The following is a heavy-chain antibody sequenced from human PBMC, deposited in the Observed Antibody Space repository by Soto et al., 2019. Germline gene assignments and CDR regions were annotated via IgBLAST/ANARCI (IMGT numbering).Heavy chain of an antibody. CDR3: AGGSCISSGCYWFEP. D-gene: IGHD2-2*01. Sequence: PSETLSLTCTVSGGSISGGDYHWSWIRQPPGKGLEWVGYIYDSATSHNTPPHSGGIISVDTAKNQFSLQLSSVTAADTAVYYCAGGSCISSGCYWFEPWGQGTLVTVSS. V-gene: IGHV4-30-4*01. J-gene: IGHJ5*02. CDR2: IYDSAT. CDR1: GGSISGGDYH.